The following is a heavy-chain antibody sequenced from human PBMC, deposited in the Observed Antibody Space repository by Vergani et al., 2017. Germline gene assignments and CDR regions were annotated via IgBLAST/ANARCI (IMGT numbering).Heavy chain of an antibody. J-gene: IGHJ6*03. CDR1: GGSFSGYY. D-gene: IGHD1-26*01. CDR2: INHSGST. CDR3: ARGRGHYYYYMDV. Sequence: QVQLQQWGAGLLKPPETLSLTCAVYGGSFSGYYWSWIRQPPGKGLEWIGEINHSGSTNYNPSLKSRVTISVDTSKNQFSLKLSSVTAADTAVYYCARGRGHYYYYMDVWGKXP. V-gene: IGHV4-34*01.